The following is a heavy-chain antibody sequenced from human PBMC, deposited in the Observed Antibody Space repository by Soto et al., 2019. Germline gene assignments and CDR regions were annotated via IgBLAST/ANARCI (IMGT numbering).Heavy chain of an antibody. CDR3: AKDLRLGSGWNGNWFDP. Sequence: SLRLSCAASGFTFSSYGMHWVRQAPGKGLEWVAVISYDGSNKYYADSVKGRFTISRDNSKNTLYLQMNSLRAEDTAVYYCAKDLRLGSGWNGNWFDPWGQGTLVTVSS. CDR2: ISYDGSNK. D-gene: IGHD6-19*01. J-gene: IGHJ5*02. V-gene: IGHV3-30*18. CDR1: GFTFSSYG.